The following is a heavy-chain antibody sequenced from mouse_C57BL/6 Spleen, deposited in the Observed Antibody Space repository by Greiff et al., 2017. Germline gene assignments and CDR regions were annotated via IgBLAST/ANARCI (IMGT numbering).Heavy chain of an antibody. D-gene: IGHD1-1*01. J-gene: IGHJ2*01. V-gene: IGHV1-80*01. CDR3: ARSTLYGSSSYYFDY. CDR1: GYAFSSYW. Sequence: QVQLQQSGAELVKPGASVKISCKASGYAFSSYWMNWVKQRPGKGLEWIGQIYPGDGDTNYNGKFKGKATLTADKSSSTAYMQLSSLTSEDSAVYFCARSTLYGSSSYYFDYWGQGTTLTVSS. CDR2: IYPGDGDT.